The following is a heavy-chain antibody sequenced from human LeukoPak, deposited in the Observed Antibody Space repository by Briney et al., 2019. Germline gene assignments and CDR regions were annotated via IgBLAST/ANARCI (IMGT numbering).Heavy chain of an antibody. V-gene: IGHV3-48*01. Sequence: GGSLRLSCAASGFTFSSYTMNWVRQPPGKGLEWVSNIGTSSTTIYYADSVKGRFTISRDNSKNTLYLQMNSLRAEDTAVYYCAKDARAAGIAARPGWYFDLWGRGTLVTVSS. D-gene: IGHD6-6*01. J-gene: IGHJ2*01. CDR1: GFTFSSYT. CDR3: AKDARAAGIAARPGWYFDL. CDR2: IGTSSTTI.